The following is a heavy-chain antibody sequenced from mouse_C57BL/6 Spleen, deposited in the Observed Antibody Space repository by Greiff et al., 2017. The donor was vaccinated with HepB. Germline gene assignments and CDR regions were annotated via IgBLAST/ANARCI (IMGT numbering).Heavy chain of an antibody. CDR3: ATDHAWFAY. CDR1: GYTFTSYW. V-gene: IGHV1-53*01. CDR2: INPSNGGT. Sequence: VQLQQPGTELVKPGASVKLSCKASGYTFTSYWMHWVKQRPGQGLDWIGNINPSNGGTNYNEKFKFKATLTVDKSSSTAYMQLSSRTSEDSAVYYCATDHAWFAYWGQGTLVTVSA. J-gene: IGHJ3*01.